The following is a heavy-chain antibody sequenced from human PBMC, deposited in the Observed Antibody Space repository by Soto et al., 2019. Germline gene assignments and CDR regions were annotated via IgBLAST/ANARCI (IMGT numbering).Heavy chain of an antibody. CDR1: GFTFSNAW. D-gene: IGHD6-19*01. CDR2: IKSKTDGGTT. CDR3: TTDPGYSSGWPRKKYEPKFDP. Sequence: GGSLRLSCAASGFTFSNAWMNWVRQAPGKGLEWVGRIKSKTDGGTTDYAAPVKGRFTISRDDSKNTLYLQMNSLKTEDTAVYYCTTDPGYSSGWPRKKYEPKFDPWGQGTLVTVSS. J-gene: IGHJ5*02. V-gene: IGHV3-15*07.